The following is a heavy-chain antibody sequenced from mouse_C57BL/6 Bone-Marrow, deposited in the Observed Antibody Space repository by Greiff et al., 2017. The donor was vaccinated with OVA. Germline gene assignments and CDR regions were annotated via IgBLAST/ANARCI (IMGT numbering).Heavy chain of an antibody. D-gene: IGHD2-12*01. Sequence: EVQLQESGPGLVKPSQSLSLTCSVTGYSITSGYYWNWIRQFPGNKLEWMGYISYDGSNNYNPSLKNRISITRDTSKNQFFLKLNSVTTEDTATYYCARGGPRPVAYWGQGTLVTVSA. J-gene: IGHJ3*01. CDR3: ARGGPRPVAY. CDR2: ISYDGSN. V-gene: IGHV3-6*01. CDR1: GYSITSGYY.